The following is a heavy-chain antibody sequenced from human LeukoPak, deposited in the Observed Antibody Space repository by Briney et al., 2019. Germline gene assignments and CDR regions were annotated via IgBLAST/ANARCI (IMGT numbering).Heavy chain of an antibody. CDR2: IKQDGSEK. CDR3: ASNYGG. J-gene: IGHJ4*02. D-gene: IGHD4-11*01. CDR1: GFDFSNYW. V-gene: IGHV3-7*03. Sequence: GGSLRLSCAASGFDFSNYWMYWVRQAPGKGLEWVANIKQDGSEKYYVDSVRGRFTISRDNGKNSLPLQMNSLRAEDTAVYYCASNYGGWGQGALVTVSS.